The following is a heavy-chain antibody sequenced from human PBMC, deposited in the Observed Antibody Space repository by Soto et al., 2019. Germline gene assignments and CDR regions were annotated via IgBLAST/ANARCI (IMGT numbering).Heavy chain of an antibody. J-gene: IGHJ6*02. CDR1: GGSISSSSYY. Sequence: SETLSITCTVSGGSISSSSYYWGWIRQPPGKGLEWIGSIYYSGSTYYNPSLKSRVTISVDTSKNQFSLKLSSLRSEDTAVYYCARPRKLCSGGSCYTSYYYGMDVWGQGTTVTVS. D-gene: IGHD2-15*01. V-gene: IGHV4-39*01. CDR3: ARPRKLCSGGSCYTSYYYGMDV. CDR2: IYYSGST.